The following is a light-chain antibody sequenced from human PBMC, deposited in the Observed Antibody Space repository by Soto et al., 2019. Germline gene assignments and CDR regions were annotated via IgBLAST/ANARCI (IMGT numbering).Light chain of an antibody. CDR2: ATS. CDR1: QSVSSNY. J-gene: IGKJ1*01. V-gene: IGKV3-20*01. Sequence: EIVLTQYPGTLSLSPGERATLSCRASQSVSSNYLAWYQQKPGQAPRLLIYATSSRATGIPDRFSGSGSGTDFTLAISRLEPEDFAVYYCQQYGDSSWTFGQGTKLEIK. CDR3: QQYGDSSWT.